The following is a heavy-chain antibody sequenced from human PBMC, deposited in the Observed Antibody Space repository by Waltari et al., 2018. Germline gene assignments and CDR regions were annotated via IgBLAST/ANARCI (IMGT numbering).Heavy chain of an antibody. Sequence: EVQLVESGGGLVQPGGSLRLSCAASGFHFSSYSMNWGRQAPGQGLEWVSYISSSSSTIYYADSVKGRFTISRDNAKNSLYLQMNSLRAEDTAVYYCARGRGALDYWGQGTLVTVSS. V-gene: IGHV3-48*01. J-gene: IGHJ4*02. CDR2: ISSSSSTI. CDR1: GFHFSSYS. CDR3: ARGRGALDY.